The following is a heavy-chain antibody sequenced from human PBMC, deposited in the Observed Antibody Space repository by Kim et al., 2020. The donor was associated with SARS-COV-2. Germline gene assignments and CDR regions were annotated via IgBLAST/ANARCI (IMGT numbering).Heavy chain of an antibody. D-gene: IGHD6-19*01. V-gene: IGHV4-34*01. J-gene: IGHJ5*02. CDR3: ARGPYGSGWYRGWFDP. Sequence: SETLSLTCAVYGGSFSGYYWSWIRQPPGKGLEWIGEINHSGSTNYNPSLKSRVTISVDTSKNQFSLKLSSVTAADTAVYYCARGPYGSGWYRGWFDPWG. CDR2: INHSGST. CDR1: GGSFSGYY.